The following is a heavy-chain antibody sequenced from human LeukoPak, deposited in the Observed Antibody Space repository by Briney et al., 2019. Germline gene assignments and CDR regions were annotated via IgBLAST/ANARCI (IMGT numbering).Heavy chain of an antibody. CDR2: ISYDGSNK. CDR1: GFTFSSYA. Sequence: GGSLRLSCAASGFTFSSYAMHWVRQAPGKGLEWVAVISYDGSNKYYADSVKGRFTISRDNSKNTLYLQMNSLRAEDTAVYYCAREGIRIVGATRYGYGMDVWGQGTTVTVSS. CDR3: AREGIRIVGATRYGYGMDV. D-gene: IGHD1-26*01. V-gene: IGHV3-30-3*01. J-gene: IGHJ6*02.